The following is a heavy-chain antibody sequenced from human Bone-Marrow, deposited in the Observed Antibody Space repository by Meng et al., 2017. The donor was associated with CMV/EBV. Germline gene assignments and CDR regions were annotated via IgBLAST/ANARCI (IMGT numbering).Heavy chain of an antibody. J-gene: IGHJ6*01. D-gene: IGHD3-3*01. V-gene: IGHV3-53*01. CDR1: GFTVSSNY. CDR2: IYSGGST. Sequence: GGSLRLSCAASGFTVSSNYMSWVRQAPGKGLEWVSVIYSGGSTYYADSVKGRFTISRDNAKNSLYLQMNSLRAEDTAVYYCARVLTTTYDFWSGYSHYGMDVWGQGTTVTVSS. CDR3: ARVLTTTYDFWSGYSHYGMDV.